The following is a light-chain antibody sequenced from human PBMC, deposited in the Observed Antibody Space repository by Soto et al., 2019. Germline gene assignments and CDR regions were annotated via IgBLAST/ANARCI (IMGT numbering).Light chain of an antibody. Sequence: EIVMTQSPATLSVSPGERATLSCRASQSVSINLAWYQQKPGQAPRLLMYGASTRATGIPARFSGSGSGTEFTLIISSLQSEDFAFYYCHQYNNWPRTFGQGTKVEIK. CDR1: QSVSIN. CDR3: HQYNNWPRT. CDR2: GAS. V-gene: IGKV3-15*01. J-gene: IGKJ1*01.